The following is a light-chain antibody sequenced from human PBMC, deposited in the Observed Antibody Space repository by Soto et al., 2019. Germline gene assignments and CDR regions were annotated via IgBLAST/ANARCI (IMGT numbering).Light chain of an antibody. CDR1: SSDVGGYEY. Sequence: QSALTQPASVSGSPGQSITISCTGTSSDVGGYEYVSWYQQHPGKAPKLMIYDVSNRPSGVSDRFSGSKSGNTASLTISGLQAEDEADYYCRSYATSSVVFGGGTKLTVL. V-gene: IGLV2-14*01. CDR2: DVS. J-gene: IGLJ2*01. CDR3: RSYATSSVV.